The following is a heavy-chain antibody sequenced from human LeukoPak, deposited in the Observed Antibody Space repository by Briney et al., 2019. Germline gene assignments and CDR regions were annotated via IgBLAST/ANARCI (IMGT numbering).Heavy chain of an antibody. CDR2: IYYSGST. V-gene: IGHV4-39*01. CDR3: ASRITYYYYGMDV. J-gene: IGHJ6*02. Sequence: SETLSLTCTVSGGSISSSSYYWGWIRQPPGKGLEWIGCIYYSGSTYYTPSLKSRVTISVDTSKNQFSLKLSSVTAADTAVYYCASRITYYYYGMDVWGQGTTVTVSS. CDR1: GGSISSSSYY.